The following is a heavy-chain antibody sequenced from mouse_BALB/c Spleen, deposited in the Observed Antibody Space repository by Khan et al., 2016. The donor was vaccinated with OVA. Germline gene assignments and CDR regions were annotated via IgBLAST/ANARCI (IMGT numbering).Heavy chain of an antibody. CDR1: GFTFSTYG. D-gene: IGHD1-1*01. V-gene: IGHV5-6*01. CDR2: VSTGGSYT. Sequence: EVQLVESGGDLVKPGGPLKLSCAASGFTFSTYGMSWVRQTPDKRLEWVATVSTGGSYTYSPDSVKGRFTISRDNAKNTLYLQMSGLKSEDTAMFYCTRLAYYYDSEGFAYWGQGTLVTVSA. J-gene: IGHJ3*01. CDR3: TRLAYYYDSEGFAY.